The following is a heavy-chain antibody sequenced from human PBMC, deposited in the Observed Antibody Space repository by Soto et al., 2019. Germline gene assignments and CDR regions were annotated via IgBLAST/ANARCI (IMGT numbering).Heavy chain of an antibody. CDR1: GYTFTSYP. V-gene: IGHV1-3*01. CDR2: NDDGNVKT. CDR3: ARAGYRYASPYYGMDV. Sequence: ASVKVSCKASGYTFTSYPTHWVRQAPGQRLEWMRMNDDGNVKTQYSQNFRGSVTFPKDTTESPTYVDLSSLRSADKIVYLCARAGYRYASPYYGMDVWGQGTTVTVPS. J-gene: IGHJ6*02. D-gene: IGHD2-2*01.